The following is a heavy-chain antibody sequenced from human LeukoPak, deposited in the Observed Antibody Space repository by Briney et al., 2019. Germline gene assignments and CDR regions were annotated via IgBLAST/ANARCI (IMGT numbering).Heavy chain of an antibody. V-gene: IGHV3-7*01. CDR3: AELGITMIGGV. D-gene: IGHD3-10*02. J-gene: IGHJ6*04. CDR2: IKQDGSEK. CDR1: GFTFSSYW. Sequence: GGSLRLSCGASGFTFSSYWMSWVRQAPGKGREWVANIKQDGSEKYYVDSVKGRFTISRDNAKNSLYLQMNSLRAEDTAVYYCAELGITMIGGVWGKGTTVTISS.